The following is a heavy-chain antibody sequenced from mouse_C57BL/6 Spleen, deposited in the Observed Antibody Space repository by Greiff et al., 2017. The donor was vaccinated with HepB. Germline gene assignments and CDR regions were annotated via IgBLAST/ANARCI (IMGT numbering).Heavy chain of an antibody. CDR1: GYTFTSYW. D-gene: IGHD1-1*01. CDR2: IHPSDSDT. J-gene: IGHJ3*01. CDR3: AIEQGGLLKRAWFAD. V-gene: IGHV1-74*01. Sequence: QVQLQQPGAELVKPGASVKVSCKASGYTFTSYWMHWVKQRPGQGLEWIGRIHPSDSDTNYNQKFKGKATLTVDKSSSTAYMQLSSLTSEDSAVYYCAIEQGGLLKRAWFADWGQGTLVTVSA.